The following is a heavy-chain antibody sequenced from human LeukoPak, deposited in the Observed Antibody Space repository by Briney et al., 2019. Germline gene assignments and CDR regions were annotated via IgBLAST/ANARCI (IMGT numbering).Heavy chain of an antibody. J-gene: IGHJ5*02. CDR3: ARDFIHYDILTGYYMGNWFDP. Sequence: SETLSLTCAVYGGSFSGYYWSWFRQPPGKGLEWIGEINHSGSTNYNPSLKSRVTISVDTSKNQFSLKLNSVTPEDTAVYYCARDFIHYDILTGYYMGNWFDPWGQGTLVTVSS. V-gene: IGHV4-34*01. CDR2: INHSGST. D-gene: IGHD3-9*01. CDR1: GGSFSGYY.